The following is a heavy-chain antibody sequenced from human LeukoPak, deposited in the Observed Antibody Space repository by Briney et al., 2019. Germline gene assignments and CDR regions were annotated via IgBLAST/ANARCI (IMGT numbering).Heavy chain of an antibody. J-gene: IGHJ5*02. CDR1: GGSISSGGYY. V-gene: IGHV4-30-2*01. CDR2: IYHSGST. D-gene: IGHD2-2*01. Sequence: PAQTLSLTCTVSGGSISSGGYYWSWIRQPPGKGLEWIGHIYHSGSTYYNPSLKSRVTISVDRSKNQFSLKLSSVTAADTAVYYCARVVGYCSSTSCYGVPWFDPWGQGTLVTVSS. CDR3: ARVVGYCSSTSCYGVPWFDP.